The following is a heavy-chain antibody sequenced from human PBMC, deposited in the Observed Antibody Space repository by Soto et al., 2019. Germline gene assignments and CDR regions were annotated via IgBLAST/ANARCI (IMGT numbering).Heavy chain of an antibody. J-gene: IGHJ5*02. CDR3: ARHNRRAQVNWGSYRFGWFDR. CDR2: IYYSGST. V-gene: IGHV4-39*01. Sequence: QLQLQESGPGLVKPSETLSLTCTVSGGSISSSSYYWGWIRQPPGKGLEWIGSIYYSGSTYYNPSLKSRVSISVDTSKSKFSLKQRSVTAAESAVYYCARHNRRAQVNWGSYRFGWFDRWGQGTLVTVSS. D-gene: IGHD3-16*02. CDR1: GGSISSSSYY.